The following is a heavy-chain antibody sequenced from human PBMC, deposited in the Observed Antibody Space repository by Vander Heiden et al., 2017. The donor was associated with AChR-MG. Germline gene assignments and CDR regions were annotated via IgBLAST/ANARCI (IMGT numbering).Heavy chain of an antibody. CDR1: GFTFSAYA. CDR3: ARHGDTTWYYFQY. CDR2: IGASGGST. V-gene: IGHV3-23*01. D-gene: IGHD1-26*01. Sequence: EVQLLESGGGLVQPGGSLRLSCTASGFTFSAYAMTWVRQAPGKGLEWVSTIGASGGSTYYADSVEGRFTISRDNSKNTLYVQMDSLRAEDAAVYYCARHGDTTWYYFQYWGQGTLVTVSS. J-gene: IGHJ4*02.